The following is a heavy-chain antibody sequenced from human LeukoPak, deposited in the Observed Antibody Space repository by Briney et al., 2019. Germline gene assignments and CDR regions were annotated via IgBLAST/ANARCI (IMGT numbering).Heavy chain of an antibody. D-gene: IGHD5-12*01. V-gene: IGHV1-2*02. CDR2: INPNSGGT. J-gene: IGHJ4*02. CDR1: GYTFTGYY. CDR3: ARRGDIVATIWSY. Sequence: ASVKVSCKASGYTFTGYYMHWVRQAPGQGLEWMGWINPNSGGTNYAQKFQGRVTMTRDTSISTAYMELSRLRSDDTAVYYCARRGDIVATIWSYWGQGTLVTVSS.